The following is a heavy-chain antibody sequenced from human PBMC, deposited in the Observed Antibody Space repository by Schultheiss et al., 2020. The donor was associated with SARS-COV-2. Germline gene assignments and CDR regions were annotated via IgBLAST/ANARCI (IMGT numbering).Heavy chain of an antibody. V-gene: IGHV1-2*02. CDR3: ARDPYGVWPNFDY. Sequence: ASVKVSCKASGYTFTGYYMHWVRQAPGQGLEWMGWINPNSGGTNYAQKFQGRVTMTRDTSISTAYMELSRLRSDDTAVYYCARDPYGVWPNFDYWGQGTLVTVSS. CDR1: GYTFTGYY. CDR2: INPNSGGT. J-gene: IGHJ4*02. D-gene: IGHD2-8*01.